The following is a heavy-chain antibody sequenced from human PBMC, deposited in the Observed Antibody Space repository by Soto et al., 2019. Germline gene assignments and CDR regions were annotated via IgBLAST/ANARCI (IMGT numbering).Heavy chain of an antibody. Sequence: GESLKISCRTSGYKFTPYWIAWVRQMPGKGLEWMGIIFPSDSDTRYSPSFQGQVTISADRSTSTVFLQWSSLKASDTAMYYCARLSVTGTTFVPWGQGTLVTVSS. V-gene: IGHV5-51*03. CDR1: GYKFTPYW. CDR3: ARLSVTGTTFVP. D-gene: IGHD1-7*01. CDR2: IFPSDSDT. J-gene: IGHJ5*02.